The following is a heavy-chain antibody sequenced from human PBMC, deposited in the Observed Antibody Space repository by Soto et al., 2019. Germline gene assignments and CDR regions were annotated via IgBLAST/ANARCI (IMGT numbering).Heavy chain of an antibody. Sequence: QVQLQESGPGLVKPSQTLSLTCTVSGGSISSGDYYWSWIRQPPGKGLEWIGYIYYSGSTSYNPSLKSRVTISVDTSKNQFSLKLSSVTAEDTAVYYCARDWARYSGYDYYYGMDVWGQGTTVTVSS. J-gene: IGHJ6*02. CDR1: GGSISSGDYY. D-gene: IGHD5-12*01. CDR3: ARDWARYSGYDYYYGMDV. CDR2: IYYSGST. V-gene: IGHV4-30-4*01.